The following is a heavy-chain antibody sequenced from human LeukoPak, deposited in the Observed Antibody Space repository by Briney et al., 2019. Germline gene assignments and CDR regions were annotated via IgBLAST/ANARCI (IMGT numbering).Heavy chain of an antibody. J-gene: IGHJ5*02. V-gene: IGHV4-59*12. Sequence: SETLSLTCTVSGGSISSYYWSWIRQPPGKGLEWIGYIYYSGSTNYNPSLKSRVTISVDPSKNQFSLNLTSATAADTAVYYCAPPPYYYETNGYSVAWGQGTLVTVSS. CDR1: GGSISSYY. D-gene: IGHD3-22*01. CDR2: IYYSGST. CDR3: APPPYYYETNGYSVA.